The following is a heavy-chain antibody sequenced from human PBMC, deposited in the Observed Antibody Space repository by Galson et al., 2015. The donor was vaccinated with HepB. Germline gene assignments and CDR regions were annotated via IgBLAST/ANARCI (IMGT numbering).Heavy chain of an antibody. Sequence: SLRLSCAASAFTFSSYAMSWVRQAPGKGLEWVSTISGSGGSTYYADSVKGRFTISRDNSKNTLYLRMNSLRAEDTAIYYCALLAVAGYDAFDIWGQGTMVTVSS. J-gene: IGHJ3*02. D-gene: IGHD6-19*01. CDR1: AFTFSSYA. V-gene: IGHV3-23*01. CDR3: ALLAVAGYDAFDI. CDR2: ISGSGGST.